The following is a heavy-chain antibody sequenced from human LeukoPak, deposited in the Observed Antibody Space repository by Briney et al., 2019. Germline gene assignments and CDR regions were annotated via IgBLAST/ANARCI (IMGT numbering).Heavy chain of an antibody. CDR1: GGSISSGGYY. J-gene: IGHJ3*02. V-gene: IGHV4-31*03. Sequence: SETLSLTCTVSGGSISSGGYYWSWIRQHPGKGLEWIGYIYYSGSTYYNPSLKSRVTISVDTSKNQFSLKLSSVTAADTAVYYCARSAAAERGYGAFDIWGQGTMVTVSS. D-gene: IGHD6-13*01. CDR2: IYYSGST. CDR3: ARSAAAERGYGAFDI.